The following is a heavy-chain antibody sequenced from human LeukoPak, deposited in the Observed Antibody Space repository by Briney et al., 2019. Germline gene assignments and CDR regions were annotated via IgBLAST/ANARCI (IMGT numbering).Heavy chain of an antibody. Sequence: TLSLTCTVSGGSISSSSYYWGWIRQPPGKGLEWIGGIYYSGSTYYNPSLKSRVTISVDTSKNQFTLKLSSVTAADTAVYYCARSQWLAHFDYWGQGTLVTVSS. J-gene: IGHJ4*02. CDR3: ARSQWLAHFDY. CDR1: GGSISSSSYY. D-gene: IGHD6-19*01. CDR2: IYYSGST. V-gene: IGHV4-39*01.